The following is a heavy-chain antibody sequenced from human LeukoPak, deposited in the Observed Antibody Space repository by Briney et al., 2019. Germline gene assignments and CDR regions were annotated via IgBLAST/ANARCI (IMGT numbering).Heavy chain of an antibody. CDR2: IRYDGSNK. D-gene: IGHD6-6*01. V-gene: IGHV3-30*02. J-gene: IGHJ3*02. Sequence: GGSLRLSCAASRFTFSSYGMHWVRQAPGKGLEWVAFIRYDGSNKYFADSVKGRFTISRDNSKNTLYLQMNSLRAEDTAVYYCAKDRRVAARLDAFDIWGQGTMVTVSS. CDR1: RFTFSSYG. CDR3: AKDRRVAARLDAFDI.